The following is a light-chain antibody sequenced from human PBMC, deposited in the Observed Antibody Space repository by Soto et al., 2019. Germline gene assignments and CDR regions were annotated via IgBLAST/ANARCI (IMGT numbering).Light chain of an antibody. Sequence: QSVLTQPASVSGSPGQSITISCTGTSSDVGAYNYVSWYQQHPGEAPKLMIYEVSNRPSGVSNRFSGSKSGNTASLTISGLQAEDEAEYYCSASTTTSVFFGGGTQLTVL. CDR2: EVS. V-gene: IGLV2-14*03. CDR1: SSDVGAYNY. CDR3: SASTTTSVF. J-gene: IGLJ2*01.